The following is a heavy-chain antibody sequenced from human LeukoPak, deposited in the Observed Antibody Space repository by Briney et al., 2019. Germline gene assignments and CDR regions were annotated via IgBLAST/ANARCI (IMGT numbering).Heavy chain of an antibody. V-gene: IGHV3-23*01. Sequence: GGSLRLSCTASGFSFSTYAMNWVRQAPGKGLEWVSTISGGGGSTFYADSVKGRFTISRDNSKNTLYLQMNSLRAEDTAVYYCARARDGYPIGYFDYWGQGTLVTVSS. CDR1: GFSFSTYA. CDR2: ISGGGGST. CDR3: ARARDGYPIGYFDY. D-gene: IGHD5-24*01. J-gene: IGHJ4*02.